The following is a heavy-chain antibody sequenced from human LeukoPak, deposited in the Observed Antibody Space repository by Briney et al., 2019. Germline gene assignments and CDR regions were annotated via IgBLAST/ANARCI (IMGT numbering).Heavy chain of an antibody. CDR1: GYSFTSYW. V-gene: IGHV5-10-1*01. Sequence: GESLKISCKGSGYSFTSYWISWVRQMPGKGLEWMGRIDPSDSYTNYSPSFQGHVTISADKSISTAYLQWSNLKASDTAMYYCARLGAYNWNDEIWFDPWGQGTLVTVSS. CDR3: ARLGAYNWNDEIWFDP. CDR2: IDPSDSYT. D-gene: IGHD1-20*01. J-gene: IGHJ5*02.